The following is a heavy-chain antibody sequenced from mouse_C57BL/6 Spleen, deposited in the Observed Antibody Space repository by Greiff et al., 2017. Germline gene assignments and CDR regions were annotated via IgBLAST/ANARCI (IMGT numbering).Heavy chain of an antibody. Sequence: QVQLQQPGAELVMPGASVKLSCKASGYTFTSYWMHWVKQRPGQGLEWIGEIDPSDSYTNYNQKFKGKSTLTVDKSSSTAYMQLSSLTSEDSAVYYCARFTTVVASYYFDYWGKGTTLTVSS. CDR2: IDPSDSYT. D-gene: IGHD1-1*01. CDR1: GYTFTSYW. CDR3: ARFTTVVASYYFDY. J-gene: IGHJ2*01. V-gene: IGHV1-69*01.